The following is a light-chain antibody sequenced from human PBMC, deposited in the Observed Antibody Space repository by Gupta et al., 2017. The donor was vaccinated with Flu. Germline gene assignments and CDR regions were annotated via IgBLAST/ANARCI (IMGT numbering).Light chain of an antibody. CDR2: YAS. J-gene: IGKJ2*01. V-gene: IGKV6D-21*02. CDR1: QTIGSS. CDR3: HQSSSFPRT. Sequence: PDFQSVTQKEKVTITCRASQTIGSSLHWYQQKTDQSPKLLIKYASQSISGVPSRFRGRGSGTDFTRTINSLEAEDAAAYYCHQSSSFPRTFGQGTKLEIK.